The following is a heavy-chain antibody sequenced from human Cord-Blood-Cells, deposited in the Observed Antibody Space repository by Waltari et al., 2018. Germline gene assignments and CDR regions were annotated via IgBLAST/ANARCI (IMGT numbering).Heavy chain of an antibody. CDR1: GGSISSSSYY. Sequence: QLQLQESGPGLVKPSETLSLTCTVSGGSISSSSYYWGWIRQPPGKGLEWFGSIYYSGSTYYNPSLKSRVTISVDTSKNQFSLKLSSVTAADTAVYYCARLGAGDRYYFDYWGQGTLVTVSS. V-gene: IGHV4-39*01. CDR2: IYYSGST. J-gene: IGHJ4*02. D-gene: IGHD3-10*01. CDR3: ARLGAGDRYYFDY.